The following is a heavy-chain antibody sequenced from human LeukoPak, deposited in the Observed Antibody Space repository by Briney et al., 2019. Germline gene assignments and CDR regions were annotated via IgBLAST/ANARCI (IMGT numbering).Heavy chain of an antibody. J-gene: IGHJ4*02. V-gene: IGHV3-7*03. CDR2: IKQDGSEK. CDR3: NLVGSGYDLYYFDY. CDR1: GFTFSSYW. D-gene: IGHD5-12*01. Sequence: GGSLRLSCEASGFTFSSYWMSWVRRAPGKGLEWVANIKQDGSEKYYMDSVKGRFNISRDNSKNTLYLQMNSLRAEDTAVYYCNLVGSGYDLYYFDYWGQGTLVTVSS.